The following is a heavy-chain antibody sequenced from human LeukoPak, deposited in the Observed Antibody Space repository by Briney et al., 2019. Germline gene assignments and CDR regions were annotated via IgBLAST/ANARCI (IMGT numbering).Heavy chain of an antibody. D-gene: IGHD4-17*01. Sequence: PGGSLRLSCVASGFTFSSYDMHWVRQVTGKGLEWVSGIGTAGDTYYPGSVKGRFTISRENAKNSLYLQMNSLRAGDTAVYYCARGNDYGAYVDAFDIWGQGTMVTVSS. J-gene: IGHJ3*02. CDR2: IGTAGDT. CDR1: GFTFSSYD. CDR3: ARGNDYGAYVDAFDI. V-gene: IGHV3-13*01.